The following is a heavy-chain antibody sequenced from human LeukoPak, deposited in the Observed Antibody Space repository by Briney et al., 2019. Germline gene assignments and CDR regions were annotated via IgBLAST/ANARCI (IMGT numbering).Heavy chain of an antibody. CDR2: ISGSGGST. J-gene: IGHJ4*02. D-gene: IGHD3-10*01. CDR1: GLTFSSYA. V-gene: IGHV3-23*01. CDR3: AKDRELLWFGELLFDY. Sequence: GGSLRLSCAAYGLTFSSYAMSWVRQAPGKGLEWASAISGSGGSTYYADSVKGRFTISRDNSKNTLYLQMNSLRAEDTAVYYCAKDRELLWFGELLFDYWGQGTLVTVSS.